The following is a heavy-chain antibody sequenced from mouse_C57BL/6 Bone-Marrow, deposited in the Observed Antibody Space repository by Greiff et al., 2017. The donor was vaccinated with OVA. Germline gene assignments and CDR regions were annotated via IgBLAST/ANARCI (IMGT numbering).Heavy chain of an antibody. D-gene: IGHD1-1*01. Sequence: QVQLQQSGAELARPGASVKLSCKASGYTFTSYGISWVKQRTGQGLEWIGEIYPRSGNTYYNEKFKGKATLTADTSSSTAYMQLSSLTSEDSAVYYCARKGPYYYGSRDAMDYWGQGTSVTVSS. V-gene: IGHV1-81*01. CDR2: IYPRSGNT. J-gene: IGHJ4*01. CDR3: ARKGPYYYGSRDAMDY. CDR1: GYTFTSYG.